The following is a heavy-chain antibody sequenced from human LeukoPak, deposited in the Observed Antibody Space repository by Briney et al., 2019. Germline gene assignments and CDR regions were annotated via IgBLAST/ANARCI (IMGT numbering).Heavy chain of an antibody. J-gene: IGHJ6*02. CDR1: GFTFSSYG. CDR3: AGSRRVVPALGDPGMDV. V-gene: IGHV3-33*01. CDR2: IWYDGSNK. D-gene: IGHD2-2*01. Sequence: GSLRLSCAASGFTFSSYGMHWVRQAPGKGLEWVAVIWYDGSNKYYADSVKGRFTISRDNSKNTLYLQMNSLRAEDTAVYYCAGSRRVVPALGDPGMDVWGQGTTVTVSS.